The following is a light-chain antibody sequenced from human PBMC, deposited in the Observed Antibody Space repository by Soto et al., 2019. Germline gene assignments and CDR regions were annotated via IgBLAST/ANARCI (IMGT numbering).Light chain of an antibody. CDR1: QILWDSDDGNTY. Sequence: DIVMTQTPVSLPFTPGDPASISCVSRQILWDSDDGNTYLDWYLQKPGQSPQLLIYTVSYRASGVPDRFSGSGSGTDFTLTISGLQSEDSAVYFCQQYNNWPFSFGQGTRLEIK. V-gene: IGKV2-40*01. CDR3: QQYNNWPFS. J-gene: IGKJ5*01. CDR2: TVS.